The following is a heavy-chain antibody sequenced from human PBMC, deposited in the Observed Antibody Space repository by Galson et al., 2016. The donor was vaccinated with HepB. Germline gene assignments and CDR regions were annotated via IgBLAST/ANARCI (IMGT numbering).Heavy chain of an antibody. D-gene: IGHD3-10*01. J-gene: IGHJ6*01. Sequence: CQGSGYTFPTYAMHWVRQAPGHRFEWMGMSNAGSGDTKYSQKFEGRVTISRDTSASTVYMELSSLSFEDTAVYYCARGSGTYYKNYYGMDVWGQGTTVTVSS. CDR3: ARGSGTYYKNYYGMDV. CDR2: SNAGSGDT. V-gene: IGHV1-3*01. CDR1: GYTFPTYA.